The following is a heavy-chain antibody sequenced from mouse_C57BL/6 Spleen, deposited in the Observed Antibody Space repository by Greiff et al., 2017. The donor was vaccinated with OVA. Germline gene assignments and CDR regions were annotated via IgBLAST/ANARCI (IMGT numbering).Heavy chain of an antibody. Sequence: QVQLQQPGAELVRPGTSVKLSCKASGYTFTSYWMHWVKQRPGQGLEWIGVIDPSDSYTNYNQKFKGKATLTVDTSSSTAYMQLSSLTSEDSAVYYCALDSSGRYWGKGTTLTVSS. CDR3: ALDSSGRY. J-gene: IGHJ2*01. CDR1: GYTFTSYW. V-gene: IGHV1-59*01. CDR2: IDPSDSYT. D-gene: IGHD3-2*02.